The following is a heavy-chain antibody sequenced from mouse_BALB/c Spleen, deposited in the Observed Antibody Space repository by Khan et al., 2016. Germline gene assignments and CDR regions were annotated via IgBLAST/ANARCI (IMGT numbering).Heavy chain of an antibody. D-gene: IGHD2-4*01. V-gene: IGHV10-1*02. CDR3: VRGDYDRVGMDC. J-gene: IGHJ4*01. Sequence: EVQLVESGGGLVQPKGSLKLSCAASGFTFNTYAMNWVRQAPGKGLEWVARIRSKSNNYATYYADSVKDRITISRDDSQRMLYLQMHNWKAEDTTMYYCVRGDYDRVGMDCWGQGTSVTVSS. CDR2: IRSKSNNYAT. CDR1: GFTFNTYA.